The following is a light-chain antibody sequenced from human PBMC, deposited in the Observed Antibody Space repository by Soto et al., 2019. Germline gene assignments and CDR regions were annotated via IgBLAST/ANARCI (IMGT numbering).Light chain of an antibody. CDR1: QSVSGSY. J-gene: IGKJ2*01. CDR2: GTI. Sequence: EIVLTQSPGTLSLSPGERATLSCRASQSVSGSYLAWYQQKPGQAPRLLIYGTITRATGIPDRFSGSGSGTDFTLTISRLEPEDFAAYYCQQYSSSPRTFGQGTKLEI. CDR3: QQYSSSPRT. V-gene: IGKV3-20*01.